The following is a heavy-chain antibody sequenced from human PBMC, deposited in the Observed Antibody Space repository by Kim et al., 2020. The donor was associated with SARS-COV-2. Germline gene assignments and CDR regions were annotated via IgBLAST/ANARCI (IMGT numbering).Heavy chain of an antibody. CDR3: ATHPWNDVLVFDY. Sequence: YTASVKGRCTIPRENSKNPLYLQITSLKTEDTAVYYGATHPWNDVLVFDYWGQGTLVTVSS. V-gene: IGHV3-72*01. D-gene: IGHD1-1*01. J-gene: IGHJ4*02.